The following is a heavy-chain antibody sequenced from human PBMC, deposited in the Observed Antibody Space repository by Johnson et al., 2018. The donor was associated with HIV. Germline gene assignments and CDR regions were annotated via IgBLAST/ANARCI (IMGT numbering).Heavy chain of an antibody. CDR1: GFTLSSHA. Sequence: VQLVESGGGLVQPGRSLRLSCAASGFTLSSHAMLCVRQAPGKGLEYVSAISSDGGSTYYADSVKGRFTISRDNAKNSLYLQMNSLRAEDTAVYYCARDPDGTTGTTYPDAAFDIWGQGTMVTVSS. CDR2: ISSDGGST. V-gene: IGHV3-64*04. CDR3: ARDPDGTTGTTYPDAAFDI. J-gene: IGHJ3*02. D-gene: IGHD1-1*01.